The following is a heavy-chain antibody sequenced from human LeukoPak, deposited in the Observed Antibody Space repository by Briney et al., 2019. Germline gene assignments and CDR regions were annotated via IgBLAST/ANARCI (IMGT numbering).Heavy chain of an antibody. CDR1: GFTFSSYA. V-gene: IGHV3-30-3*01. Sequence: GGSLRLSCAASGFTFSSYAMHWVRQAPGKGLEWVAVISYDGSNKYYADSVKGRFTISRDNSKNTLYLQMNSLRAEDTAVYYCARDQSRRTYYYDSSGLLTCVVWGQGTLVTVSS. CDR3: ARDQSRRTYYYDSSGLLTCVV. J-gene: IGHJ4*02. D-gene: IGHD3-22*01. CDR2: ISYDGSNK.